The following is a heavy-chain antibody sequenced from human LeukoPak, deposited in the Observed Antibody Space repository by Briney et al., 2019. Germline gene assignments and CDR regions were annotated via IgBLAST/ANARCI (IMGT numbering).Heavy chain of an antibody. Sequence: PGGSLRLSCAASGLTFSSYWMSWVRQAPGKGLEWVANIKQDGSEQYYVDSVKGRFTISRDNAKNSLYLQMNSLRAEDTALYYCAREVSAGANYYYYMDVWGKGTTVTVSS. CDR3: AREVSAGANYYYYMDV. V-gene: IGHV3-7*03. CDR2: IKQDGSEQ. CDR1: GLTFSSYW. D-gene: IGHD6-19*01. J-gene: IGHJ6*03.